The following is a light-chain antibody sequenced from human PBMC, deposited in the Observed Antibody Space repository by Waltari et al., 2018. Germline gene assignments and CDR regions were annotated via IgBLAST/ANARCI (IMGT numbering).Light chain of an antibody. Sequence: QSALTQPASVSGSPGQSITISCTGTSSDVGGYNYVSWYQQHPGKAPKLMIYDVSNRPSGVSNRFSCSQSGNTASLTISGRQAEDEADYYYSSYTSSSTRVFGGGTKLTVL. CDR3: SSYTSSSTRV. V-gene: IGLV2-14*03. CDR1: SSDVGGYNY. J-gene: IGLJ3*02. CDR2: DVS.